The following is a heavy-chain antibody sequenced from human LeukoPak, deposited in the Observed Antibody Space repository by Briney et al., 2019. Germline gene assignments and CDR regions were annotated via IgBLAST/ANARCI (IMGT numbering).Heavy chain of an antibody. CDR3: ARVLEGYCSGGSCGIDP. CDR2: IYYSGST. CDR1: GGSISSGDYY. Sequence: SETLSLTCTVSGGSISSGDYYWSWIRQPPGKGLEWIGYIYYSGSTYYNPSLKSRVTISVDTSKNQFSLKLSSVTAADTAVYYCARVLEGYCSGGSCGIDPWGQGTLVTVSS. D-gene: IGHD2-15*01. V-gene: IGHV4-30-4*01. J-gene: IGHJ5*02.